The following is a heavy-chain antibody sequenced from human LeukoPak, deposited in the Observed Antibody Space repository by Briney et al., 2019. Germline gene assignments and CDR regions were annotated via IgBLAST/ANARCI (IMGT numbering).Heavy chain of an antibody. J-gene: IGHJ4*02. D-gene: IGHD5-24*01. V-gene: IGHV4-34*01. CDR1: GGSFSGYY. Sequence: SETLSLTCGVYGGSFSGYYWSWIRQPPGKGLEWIGEINPRGSTNYNPSLKSRVTLSADTSKNQFSLTLNSVAAADTAVYYCARRRLGYYFDYWGQGTLVTVSS. CDR3: ARRRLGYYFDY. CDR2: INPRGST.